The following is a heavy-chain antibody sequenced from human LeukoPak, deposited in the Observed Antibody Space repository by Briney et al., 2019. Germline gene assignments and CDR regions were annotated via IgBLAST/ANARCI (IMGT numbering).Heavy chain of an antibody. V-gene: IGHV1-46*01. CDR2: INPSGGST. J-gene: IGHJ4*02. Sequence: ASVKVSCKASGYTFTSYYMHWVRRAPGEGLEWMGIINPSGGSTSYAQKLQGRVTMTRDTSTSTVYMELSSLRSEDTAVYYCARVARSIGLGDYWGQGTLVTVSS. CDR1: GYTFTSYY. CDR3: ARVARSIGLGDY. D-gene: IGHD3-10*01.